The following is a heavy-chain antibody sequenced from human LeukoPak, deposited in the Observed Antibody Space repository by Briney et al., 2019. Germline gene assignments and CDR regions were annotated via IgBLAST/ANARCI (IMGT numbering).Heavy chain of an antibody. CDR1: GFTFSSYC. CDR2: IKQDSGNK. D-gene: IGHD6-13*01. J-gene: IGHJ6*02. CDR3: ARASGSSPTSDYYYYYGMDV. Sequence: GGSLRLSCAASGFTFSSYCMSWVRQAPGKGLEWVSDIKQDSGNKYYVDSVKGRFTISRDNAKNSLYLQMNSLRAEDTAVYYCARASGSSPTSDYYYYYGMDVWGQGTTVTGSS. V-gene: IGHV3-7*01.